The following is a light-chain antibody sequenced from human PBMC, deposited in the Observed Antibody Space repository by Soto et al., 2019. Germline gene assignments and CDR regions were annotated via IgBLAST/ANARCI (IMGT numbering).Light chain of an antibody. Sequence: DIQMTQSPSSLSASVGDRVTLTCRASQSISNYLNWYQKKPGKAPKLLIYVASSLSSGVPSRFSGSGSGTDFNLTISRLEAEDFAVYECQQRANWTITFGQGTRREIK. CDR3: QQRANWTIT. V-gene: IGKV1-39*01. CDR2: VAS. CDR1: QSISNY. J-gene: IGKJ5*01.